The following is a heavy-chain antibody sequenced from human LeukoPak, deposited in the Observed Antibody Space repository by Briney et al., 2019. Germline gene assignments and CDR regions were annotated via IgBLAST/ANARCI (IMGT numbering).Heavy chain of an antibody. CDR3: AREIYGRFDF. D-gene: IGHD4-17*01. CDR1: GYTFTTYG. CDR2: INPYNGNT. Sequence: GASVKVCCKASGYTFTTYGISWVRQAPGQGLEWMGWINPYNGNTNYAQKFQGRVTLTTDTATSTAYMELRSLRSDDSAMYYCAREIYGRFDFWGQGTLVTVSS. J-gene: IGHJ4*02. V-gene: IGHV1-18*01.